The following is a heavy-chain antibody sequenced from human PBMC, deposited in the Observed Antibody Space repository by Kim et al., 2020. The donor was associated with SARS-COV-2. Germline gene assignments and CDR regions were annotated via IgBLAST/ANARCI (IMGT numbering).Heavy chain of an antibody. Sequence: ASVKVSCKASGYTFTSYAMNWVRQAPGQGLEWMGWINTNTGNPTYAQGFTGRFVFSLDTSVSTAYLQISSLKAEDTAVYYCARDRRAARNWYFELWGRGTLFTVSS. V-gene: IGHV7-4-1*02. J-gene: IGHJ2*01. CDR2: INTNTGNP. CDR1: GYTFTSYA. D-gene: IGHD6-6*01. CDR3: ARDRRAARNWYFEL.